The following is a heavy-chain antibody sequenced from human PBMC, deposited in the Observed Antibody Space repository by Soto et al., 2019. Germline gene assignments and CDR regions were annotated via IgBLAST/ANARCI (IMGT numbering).Heavy chain of an antibody. D-gene: IGHD1-26*01. Sequence: GESLKISCKGSGYSFSSYWISWVRQMPGKGLEWMGRIDPSDSYTKYSPSFQGHVTISADKSISTAYLQWSSLKASDTAMYYCATSGTYPPNYYYAMGVWGQGTRVTVSS. CDR2: IDPSDSYT. V-gene: IGHV5-10-1*01. CDR3: ATSGTYPPNYYYAMGV. J-gene: IGHJ6*01. CDR1: GYSFSSYW.